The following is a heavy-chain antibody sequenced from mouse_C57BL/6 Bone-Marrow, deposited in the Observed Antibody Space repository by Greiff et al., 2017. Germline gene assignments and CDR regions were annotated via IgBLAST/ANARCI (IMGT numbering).Heavy chain of an antibody. D-gene: IGHD3-2*02. CDR3: ARRELRLGYFDV. J-gene: IGHJ1*03. Sequence: DVKLVESGGGLVKPGGSLKLSCAASGFTFSSYTMSWVRQTPEKRLEWVATISGGGGNTYYPDSVKGRFTISRDNAKNTLYLQLSSLRSEDTALDYCARRELRLGYFDVWGTGTTVTVSA. CDR1: GFTFSSYT. V-gene: IGHV5-9*01. CDR2: ISGGGGNT.